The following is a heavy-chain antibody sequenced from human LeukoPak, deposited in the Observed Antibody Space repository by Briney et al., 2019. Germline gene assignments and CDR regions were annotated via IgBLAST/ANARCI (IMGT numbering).Heavy chain of an antibody. V-gene: IGHV1-2*02. J-gene: IGHJ4*02. Sequence: ASVKVSCKASGYTFTGYYMHWVRQAPGQGLEWMGWINPNSGGTYYAQKFQGRVTMTRDTSISTAYMELSRLRSDDTALYYCAREGYIDFWSGYHGGFDYWGQGTLVTVSS. CDR2: INPNSGGT. CDR1: GYTFTGYY. CDR3: AREGYIDFWSGYHGGFDY. D-gene: IGHD3-3*01.